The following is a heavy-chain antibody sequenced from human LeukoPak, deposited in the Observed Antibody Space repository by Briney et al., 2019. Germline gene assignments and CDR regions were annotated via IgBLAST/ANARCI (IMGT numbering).Heavy chain of an antibody. Sequence: GGSLRLSCAASGFTFSSYAMSWVRQAPGKGLEWVSAISGSGGSTYYADSVKGRFTITRDNSKNTLYLQMNSLRAEDTAVYYCAKDQQVLRYFDWSMGDYFDYWGQGTLVTVSS. D-gene: IGHD3-9*01. CDR1: GFTFSSYA. CDR2: ISGSGGST. V-gene: IGHV3-23*01. CDR3: AKDQQVLRYFDWSMGDYFDY. J-gene: IGHJ4*02.